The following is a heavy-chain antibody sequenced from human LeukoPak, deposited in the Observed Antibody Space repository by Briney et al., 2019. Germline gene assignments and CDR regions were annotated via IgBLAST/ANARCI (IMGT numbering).Heavy chain of an antibody. CDR3: ATGGRSGVALEQ. D-gene: IGHD1/OR15-1a*01. V-gene: IGHV3-48*03. Sequence: GGSLRLSCAASGFTLSDYEINWVRQAPGKGLEWVSYISSSGSTRYSADSVMGRFTISRDNSKTTLFLQMNSLKAEDTAVYYCATGGRSGVALEQWGQGTLVTVSS. CDR2: ISSSGSTR. J-gene: IGHJ4*02. CDR1: GFTLSDYE.